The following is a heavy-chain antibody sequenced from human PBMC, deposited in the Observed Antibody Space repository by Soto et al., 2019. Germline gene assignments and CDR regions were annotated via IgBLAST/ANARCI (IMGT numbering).Heavy chain of an antibody. CDR2: ISSSSSTI. CDR3: ARAPVVAAQNFDY. Sequence: PGGSLRLSCAASGFTFSSYSMNWVRQAPGKGLEWVSYISSSSSTIYYADSVKGRFTNSRDNAKNSLYLQMNSLRAEDTAVYYCARAPVVAAQNFDYWGQGTLVTVSS. CDR1: GFTFSSYS. D-gene: IGHD2-15*01. V-gene: IGHV3-48*01. J-gene: IGHJ4*02.